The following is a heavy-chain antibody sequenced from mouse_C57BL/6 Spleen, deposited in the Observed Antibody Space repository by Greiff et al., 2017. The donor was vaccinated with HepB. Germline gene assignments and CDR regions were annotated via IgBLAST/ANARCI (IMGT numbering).Heavy chain of an antibody. V-gene: IGHV1-82*01. CDR3: AKHLGYYYAMDY. CDR1: GYAFSSSW. J-gene: IGHJ4*01. Sequence: VKLVESGPELVKPGASVKISCKASGYAFSSSWMNWVKQRPGKGLEWIGRIYPGDGDTNYNGKFKGKATLTADKSSSTAYMQLSSLTSEDSAVYFCAKHLGYYYAMDYWGQGTSVTVSS. CDR2: IYPGDGDT.